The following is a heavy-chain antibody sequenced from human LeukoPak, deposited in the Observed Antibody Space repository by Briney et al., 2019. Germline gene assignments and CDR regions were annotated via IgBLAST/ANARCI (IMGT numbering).Heavy chain of an antibody. V-gene: IGHV4-59*01. J-gene: IGHJ4*02. CDR2: IDYSAYT. CDR1: GGSISTYF. Sequence: SETLSLTCTVSGGSISTYFWTWIRQPPGKGLEWIGYIDYSAYTKYNPSLKSRVTISVDTSKNQFSLSLSSLTAADTAVYYCAREVSRGRSGYQIDYWGLGTLVTVSS. D-gene: IGHD3-22*01. CDR3: AREVSRGRSGYQIDY.